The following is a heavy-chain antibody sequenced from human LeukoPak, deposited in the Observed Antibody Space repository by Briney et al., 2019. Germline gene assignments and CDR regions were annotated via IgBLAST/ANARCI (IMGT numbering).Heavy chain of an antibody. J-gene: IGHJ4*02. CDR3: AKRDSGYYFDY. CDR2: ISGSGSGT. CDR1: EFTFSSYG. D-gene: IGHD5-12*01. Sequence: GGSLRLSCAASEFTFSSYGMSWVRQAPGKGLKWVSSISGSGSGTYYADSVKGRFTISRDNSKHTLYLQMNSLRAEDTAVYYCAKRDSGYYFDYWGQGTLVTVSS. V-gene: IGHV3-23*01.